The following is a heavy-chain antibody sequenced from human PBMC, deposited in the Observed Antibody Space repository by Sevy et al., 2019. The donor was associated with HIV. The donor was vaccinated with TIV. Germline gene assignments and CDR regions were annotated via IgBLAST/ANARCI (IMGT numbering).Heavy chain of an antibody. Sequence: GGSLRLSCAASGFTFRTYSMNWVRRAPGKGLEWLSSISDDSRYIYYSDSVKGRFTISRANAKNLLYLQMNNLRVEDTATYYCARDFTIFGVVSGIDYWGQGNLVTVSS. CDR2: ISDDSRYI. D-gene: IGHD3-3*01. V-gene: IGHV3-21*04. CDR1: GFTFRTYS. J-gene: IGHJ4*02. CDR3: ARDFTIFGVVSGIDY.